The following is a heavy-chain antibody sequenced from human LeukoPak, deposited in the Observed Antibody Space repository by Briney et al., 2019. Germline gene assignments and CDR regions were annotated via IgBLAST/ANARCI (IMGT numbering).Heavy chain of an antibody. Sequence: GESLKISCKGSGYSFTSYWIGWVRQMPGKGLEWMGIIYPGDSDTRYSPSFQGQVTISADKSISTAYLQWSSLKASDTAMYYCASGEIRFLEWLSDAFDIWGQGTMVTVSS. D-gene: IGHD3-3*01. CDR3: ASGEIRFLEWLSDAFDI. V-gene: IGHV5-51*01. J-gene: IGHJ3*02. CDR2: IYPGDSDT. CDR1: GYSFTSYW.